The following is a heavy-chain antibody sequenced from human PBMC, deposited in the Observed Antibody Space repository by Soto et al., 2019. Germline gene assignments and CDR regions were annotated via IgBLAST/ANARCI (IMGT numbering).Heavy chain of an antibody. D-gene: IGHD5-18*01. Sequence: PSETLSLTCAVSGGSVTSGGYSWTWIRQPPGKGLEWIGYMHHSGKTYYNPSLKSRTTISVDGSHNHFSLKLSSVTAADTAVYYCARVAYTYGLDHWGQGALVTVSS. CDR1: GGSVTSGGYS. V-gene: IGHV4-30-2*01. J-gene: IGHJ4*02. CDR2: MHHSGKT. CDR3: ARVAYTYGLDH.